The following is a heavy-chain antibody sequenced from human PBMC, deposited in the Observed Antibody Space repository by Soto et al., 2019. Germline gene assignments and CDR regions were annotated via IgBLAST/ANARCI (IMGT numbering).Heavy chain of an antibody. CDR3: ARVGGSFSGSWDS. Sequence: QVQLVESGGGVVQPGRSLRLSCAASGVIFSLYVMHWVRQAPGKGLEWVAVMAYDGNREYYGDSVKGRFFVSRDNSKNTLYLQRNSLRPEDTAVYYGARVGGSFSGSWDSCGQGALVTVP. CDR2: MAYDGNRE. J-gene: IGHJ4*02. CDR1: GVIFSLYV. V-gene: IGHV3-30-3*01. D-gene: IGHD1-26*01.